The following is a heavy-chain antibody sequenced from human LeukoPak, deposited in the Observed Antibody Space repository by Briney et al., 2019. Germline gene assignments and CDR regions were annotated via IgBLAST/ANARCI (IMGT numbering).Heavy chain of an antibody. Sequence: SETLSLTCTVSGGSISSGDYYWSWIRQPPGKGLEWIGYMYYSGSTYYNPSLKSRVTISVDTSKNQFSLRLSSVTAADTAVYYCARPYYYDSRIDPWGQGTLVTVSS. CDR3: ARPYYYDSRIDP. V-gene: IGHV4-30-4*01. CDR2: MYYSGST. D-gene: IGHD3-22*01. J-gene: IGHJ5*02. CDR1: GGSISSGDYY.